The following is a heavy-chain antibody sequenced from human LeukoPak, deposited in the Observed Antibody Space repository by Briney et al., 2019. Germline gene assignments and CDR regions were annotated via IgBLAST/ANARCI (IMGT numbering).Heavy chain of an antibody. CDR1: GYTSTSYY. Sequence: GASVKVSCKAFGYTSTSYYMHWVRQAPGQGLEWMGIINPSGGSTSYAQKFQGRVTMTRDTSTSTVYMELSSLRSEDTAVYYCARDGSSTQYYFDYWGQGTLVTVSS. CDR3: ARDGSSTQYYFDY. V-gene: IGHV1-46*01. D-gene: IGHD6-6*01. J-gene: IGHJ4*02. CDR2: INPSGGST.